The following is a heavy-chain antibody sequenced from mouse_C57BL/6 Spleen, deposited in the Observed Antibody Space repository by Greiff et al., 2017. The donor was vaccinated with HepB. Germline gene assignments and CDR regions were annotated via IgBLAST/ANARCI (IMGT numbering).Heavy chain of an antibody. D-gene: IGHD1-1*01. Sequence: QVQLQQPGAELVKPGASVTLSCKASGYTFTSYWMHWVKQRPGRGLEWIGRIDPNSGGTKYNAKFKSKATLTVDKPSSAAYMQLSSLTSEDSAVYYCARWITTVVATDYAMDYWGKGTSVTVSS. CDR2: IDPNSGGT. CDR3: ARWITTVVATDYAMDY. CDR1: GYTFTSYW. V-gene: IGHV1-72*01. J-gene: IGHJ4*01.